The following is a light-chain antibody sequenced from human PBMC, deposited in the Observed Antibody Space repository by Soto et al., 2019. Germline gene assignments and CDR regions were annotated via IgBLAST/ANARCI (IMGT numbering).Light chain of an antibody. J-gene: IGLJ1*01. Sequence: QSALTQPASVSGSPGQSITISCTGTSSDIGDYNYVSWYQQHPGKAPKLMIYEVSNRPSGVSNRFSGSKSGNTASLTISGLQAEDEAGYYCGSYTTSSTYVFGTGTKLTVL. CDR2: EVS. V-gene: IGLV2-14*01. CDR3: GSYTTSSTYV. CDR1: SSDIGDYNY.